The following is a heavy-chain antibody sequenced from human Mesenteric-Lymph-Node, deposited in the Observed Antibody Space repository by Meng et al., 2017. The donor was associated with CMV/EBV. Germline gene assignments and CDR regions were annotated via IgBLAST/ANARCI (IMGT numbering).Heavy chain of an antibody. D-gene: IGHD2/OR15-2a*01. V-gene: IGHV4-61*01. CDR3: AKSRSSTPGIVDD. CDR1: CVSVTSCSYH. J-gene: IGHJ4*02. Sequence: LQAPGVGLVKPSEILSLTCIGSCVSVTSCSYHWSWIRPSPGKGLEWIGYSYGTGITIYNPSLKIRVTILLETSKHQFSLKLNSVTTADTAVYYCAKSRSSTPGIVDDWGQGTLVTASS. CDR2: SYGTGIT.